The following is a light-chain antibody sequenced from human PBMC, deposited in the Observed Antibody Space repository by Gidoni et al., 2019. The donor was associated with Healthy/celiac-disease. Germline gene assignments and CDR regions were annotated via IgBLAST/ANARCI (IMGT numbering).Light chain of an antibody. V-gene: IGKV3-11*01. CDR1: QSVRSY. Sequence: EIVLTQSPATLSLSPGERATLSCRASQSVRSYLDWYQQQPGQAPRLLIYDASTRATGIPARFSGIGSGTDFTLTISSLEPEDFAVYYCQQRSNWPLTFGGGTKVEIK. J-gene: IGKJ4*01. CDR2: DAS. CDR3: QQRSNWPLT.